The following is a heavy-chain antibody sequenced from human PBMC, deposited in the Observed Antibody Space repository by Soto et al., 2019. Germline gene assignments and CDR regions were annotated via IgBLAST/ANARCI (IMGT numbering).Heavy chain of an antibody. CDR1: GFTFSSYS. CDR2: ISSSSSYI. D-gene: IGHD6-13*01. CDR3: ARGLRGYSSSWALYFDY. V-gene: IGHV3-21*01. Sequence: PGGSLRLSCAASGFTFSSYSMNWVRQAPGKGLEWVSSISSSSSYIYYADSVKGRFTISRDNAKNSLYLQMNSLRAEDTAVYYCARGLRGYSSSWALYFDYWGQGTLVTVSS. J-gene: IGHJ4*02.